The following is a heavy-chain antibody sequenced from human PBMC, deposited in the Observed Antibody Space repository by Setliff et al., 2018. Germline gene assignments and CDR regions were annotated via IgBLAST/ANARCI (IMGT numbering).Heavy chain of an antibody. Sequence: KTSETLSPTCAVSGYSISNIYYWGWIRQPPGKGLEWIATIHHSGSTNYNPSLKSRATISVDTSKNQFSLKVSSVTAADTAVYYCGRVGNWNFFDFWGQGTLVTVSS. V-gene: IGHV4-38-2*01. CDR1: GYSISNIYY. CDR2: IHHSGST. D-gene: IGHD1-1*01. CDR3: GRVGNWNFFDF. J-gene: IGHJ4*02.